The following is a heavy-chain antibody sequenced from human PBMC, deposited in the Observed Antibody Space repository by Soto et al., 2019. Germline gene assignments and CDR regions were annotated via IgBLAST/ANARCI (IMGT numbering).Heavy chain of an antibody. CDR2: IYYSGST. J-gene: IGHJ5*02. Sequence: PXETLSLTCTVSGGSISSGGYYWSWIRQHPGKGLEWIGYIYYSGSTYYNPSLKSRVTISVDTSKNQFSLKLSSVTAADTAVYYCARDSNLGWFDPWGQGTLVTVSS. V-gene: IGHV4-31*03. CDR3: ARDSNLGWFDP. CDR1: GGSISSGGYY.